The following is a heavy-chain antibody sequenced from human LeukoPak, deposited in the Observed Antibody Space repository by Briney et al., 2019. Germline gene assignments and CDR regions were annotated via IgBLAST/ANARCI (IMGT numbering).Heavy chain of an antibody. J-gene: IGHJ4*02. CDR2: ITSDGSST. CDR1: GFTVSSNY. V-gene: IGHV3-64*01. Sequence: GGSLRLSCAASGFTVSSNYMCWVRQAPKRGPEYVSAITSDGSSTYYANSVTGRFTIYRDNSENTLFHQMGSLTAEDMAVYFSARSLRGYADYWGQGTLVTVSS. D-gene: IGHD5-12*01. CDR3: ARSLRGYADY.